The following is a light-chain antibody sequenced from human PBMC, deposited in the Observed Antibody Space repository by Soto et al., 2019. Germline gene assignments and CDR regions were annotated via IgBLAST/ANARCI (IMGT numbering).Light chain of an antibody. Sequence: QSALTQPASVSGSPGQSITISCTGTSSDVGSYNLVSWYQQHPGSAPKLMIYEGSKRPSGVSNRFSGSKSGNTASLTISGLQAEDEADYYCCSYAGSATVVFGGGTQLTVL. CDR1: SSDVGSYNL. CDR3: CSYAGSATVV. V-gene: IGLV2-23*01. CDR2: EGS. J-gene: IGLJ2*01.